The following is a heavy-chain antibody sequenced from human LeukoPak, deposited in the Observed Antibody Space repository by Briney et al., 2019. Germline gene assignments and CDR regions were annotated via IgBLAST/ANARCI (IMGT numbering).Heavy chain of an antibody. Sequence: SVKVSCKASGGTFSSYAISWVRQAPGQGLEWMGGIIPIFGTANYAQKFQGRVTITADKSTSTAYMELSSLRSEDTAVYYCARDSLNYYGSGSYGNFDYWGQGTLVTVSS. CDR3: ARDSLNYYGSGSYGNFDY. J-gene: IGHJ4*02. V-gene: IGHV1-69*06. CDR1: GGTFSSYA. CDR2: IIPIFGTA. D-gene: IGHD3-10*01.